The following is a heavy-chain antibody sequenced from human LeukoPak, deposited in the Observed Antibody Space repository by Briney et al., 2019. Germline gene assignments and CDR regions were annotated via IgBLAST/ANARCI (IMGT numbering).Heavy chain of an antibody. CDR3: ARDRYGDGFAHFDY. V-gene: IGHV1-2*02. Sequence: ASVKVSCKASGYTFTSYAMHWVRQAPGQGLEWMGWITPSGGTNYPQKFQGRVAITRDTSISTAYMDLSRLTSDDTAVYYCARDRYGDGFAHFDYWGRGALATVSS. D-gene: IGHD5-24*01. CDR1: GYTFTSYA. J-gene: IGHJ4*02. CDR2: ITPSGGT.